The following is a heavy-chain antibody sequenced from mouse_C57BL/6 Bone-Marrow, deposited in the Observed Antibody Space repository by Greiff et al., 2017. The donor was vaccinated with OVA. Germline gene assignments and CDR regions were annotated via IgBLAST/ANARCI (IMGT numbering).Heavy chain of an antibody. CDR2: IWRGGST. CDR1: GFSLTSYG. J-gene: IGHJ1*03. D-gene: IGHD1-2*01. CDR3: ARKNATTAWYFDV. V-gene: IGHV2-5*01. Sequence: VQRVESGPGLVQPSQSLSITCTVSGFSLTSYGVHWVRQSPGKGLEWLGVIWRGGSTDYNAAFMSRLSITKDNSKSQVFFKMNSLQADDTAIYYCARKNATTAWYFDVWGTGTTVTVSS.